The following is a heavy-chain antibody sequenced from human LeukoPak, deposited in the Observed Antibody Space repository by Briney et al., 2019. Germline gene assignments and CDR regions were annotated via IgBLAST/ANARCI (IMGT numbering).Heavy chain of an antibody. Sequence: PSETLSLTCTASGGSISSSSYYWGWIRQPPGKGLEWIGSIYYSGSTYYNPSLKSRVTISVDTSKNQFSLKLSSATAADTAVYYCARHVDDYYGSGSYYPSYYYYYYYMDVWGKGTTVTISS. CDR2: IYYSGST. CDR1: GGSISSSSYY. J-gene: IGHJ6*03. D-gene: IGHD3-10*01. V-gene: IGHV4-39*01. CDR3: ARHVDDYYGSGSYYPSYYYYYYYMDV.